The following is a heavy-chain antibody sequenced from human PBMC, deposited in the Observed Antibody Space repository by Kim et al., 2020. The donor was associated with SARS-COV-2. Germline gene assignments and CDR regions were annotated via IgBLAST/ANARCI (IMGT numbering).Heavy chain of an antibody. D-gene: IGHD3-9*01. CDR3: AAQSLRYFDWLFGY. J-gene: IGHJ4*02. Sequence: NPSHKTRVTISIDTSKNQFSLKLSSVTAADTAVYYCAAQSLRYFDWLFGYWGQGTLVTVSS. V-gene: IGHV4-34*13.